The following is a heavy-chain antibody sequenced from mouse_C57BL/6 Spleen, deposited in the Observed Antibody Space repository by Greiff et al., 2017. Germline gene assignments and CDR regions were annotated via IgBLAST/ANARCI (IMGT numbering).Heavy chain of an antibody. CDR3: ARGFPFDY. Sequence: QVQLQQSGPELVKPGASVKISCKASGYAFSSSWMNWVKQRPGKGLEWIGGIYPGDGDTNYNGKFKGKATLTADKSSSTAYMQLSSLTSEDSAVYFCARGFPFDYWGQGTTLTVSS. V-gene: IGHV1-82*01. J-gene: IGHJ2*01. CDR1: GYAFSSSW. CDR2: IYPGDGDT.